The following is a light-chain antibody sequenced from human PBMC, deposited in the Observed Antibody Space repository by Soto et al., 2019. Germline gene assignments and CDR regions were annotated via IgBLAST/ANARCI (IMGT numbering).Light chain of an antibody. CDR2: CNN. CDR1: SSNFGSNP. J-gene: IGLJ1*01. Sequence: PVLTQPPSGXGTPGQRCTISCNGNSSNFGSNPVDWYQQLPGTAPKFLVYCNNQRPSGVPDRFSGSKSGTSASLAISGLQSEDEADYYCAARDDSLNGWYVFGTGTKVTVL. CDR3: AARDDSLNGWYV. V-gene: IGLV1-44*01.